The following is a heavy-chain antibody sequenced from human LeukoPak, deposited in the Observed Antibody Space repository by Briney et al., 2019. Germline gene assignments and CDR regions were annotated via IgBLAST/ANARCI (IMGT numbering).Heavy chain of an antibody. CDR2: ISGSGGST. CDR1: EFTFSSYA. Sequence: PGGSLRLSCAASEFTFSSYAMSWVRQAPGKGLEWVSAISGSGGSTYYADSVKGRFTISRDNSKNTLYLQMNSLRAEDTAVYYCAKEYDYVWGSYRSPHYFDYWGQGTLVTVSS. D-gene: IGHD3-16*02. J-gene: IGHJ4*02. CDR3: AKEYDYVWGSYRSPHYFDY. V-gene: IGHV3-23*01.